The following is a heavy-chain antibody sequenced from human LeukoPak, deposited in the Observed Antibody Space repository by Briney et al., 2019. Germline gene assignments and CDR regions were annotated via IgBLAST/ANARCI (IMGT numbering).Heavy chain of an antibody. J-gene: IGHJ5*02. CDR3: ARGTEQWLVRGGRGSFDP. CDR1: GYTFTGYY. Sequence: GASVKVSCKASGYTFTGYYMHWVRQAPGQGREGRGWINLNSGGTNYAQKFQGRVTMTRDTSISTAYMELSRLRSDDTAVYYCARGTEQWLVRGGRGSFDPWGQGTLVTVSS. CDR2: INLNSGGT. V-gene: IGHV1-2*02. D-gene: IGHD6-19*01.